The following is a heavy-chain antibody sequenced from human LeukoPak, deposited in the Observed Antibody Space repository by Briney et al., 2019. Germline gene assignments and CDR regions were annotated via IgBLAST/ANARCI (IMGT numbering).Heavy chain of an antibody. CDR2: IWYDGSNK. CDR3: AREDSSGYYYGGSGFDY. D-gene: IGHD3-22*01. V-gene: IGHV3-33*01. CDR1: GFTFSSYG. Sequence: GGSLRLSCAASGFTFSSYGMHWVRQAPGKGLEWVAVIWYDGSNKYYADSVKGRFTISRDNSKNTLYLQMNSLRAEDTAVYYCAREDSSGYYYGGSGFDYWGQGTLVTVSS. J-gene: IGHJ4*02.